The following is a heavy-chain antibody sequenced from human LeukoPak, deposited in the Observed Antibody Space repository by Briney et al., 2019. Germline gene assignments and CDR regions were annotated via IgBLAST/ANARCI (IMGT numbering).Heavy chain of an antibody. V-gene: IGHV4-59*01. Sequence: SETLSLTCTVSGGSISSYYWSWIRQPPGKGLEWIGYIYYSGSTNYNPSLKSRVTISVDTSKNQFSLKLSSVTAADTAVYYCAREARSGGSLRYDPWGQGTLVTVS. D-gene: IGHD2-15*01. CDR1: GGSISSYY. CDR3: AREARSGGSLRYDP. CDR2: IYYSGST. J-gene: IGHJ5*02.